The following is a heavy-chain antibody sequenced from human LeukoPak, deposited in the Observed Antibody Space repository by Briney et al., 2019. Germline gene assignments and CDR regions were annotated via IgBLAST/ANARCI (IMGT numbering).Heavy chain of an antibody. V-gene: IGHV3-15*01. J-gene: IGHJ4*02. CDR2: IKSKTDGGTT. CDR1: GFTCSNAW. CDR3: TTGADIVVVPAAPDY. D-gene: IGHD2-2*01. Sequence: PGGTLRLSCAASGFTCSNAWMSWVRQAPGKGLEWVGRIKSKTDGGTTDYAAPVKGRFAISRDDSKNTLYLQMNSLKTEDTAVYYCTTGADIVVVPAAPDYWGQGTLVTVSS.